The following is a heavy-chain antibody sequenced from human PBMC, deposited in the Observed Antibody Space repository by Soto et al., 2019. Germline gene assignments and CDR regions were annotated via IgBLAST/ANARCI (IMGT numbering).Heavy chain of an antibody. D-gene: IGHD1-20*01. V-gene: IGHV3-15*01. CDR2: IKSKTDGGTT. CDR3: AIRYNWNDGDAFDI. CDR1: GFTFSNAW. J-gene: IGHJ3*02. Sequence: GGSLRLSCAASGFTFSNAWMSWVRQAPGKGLEWVGRIKSKTDGGTTDYAAPVKGRFTISRDDSKNTLYLQMNILKTEDTAVYYCAIRYNWNDGDAFDIWGQGTMVTVSS.